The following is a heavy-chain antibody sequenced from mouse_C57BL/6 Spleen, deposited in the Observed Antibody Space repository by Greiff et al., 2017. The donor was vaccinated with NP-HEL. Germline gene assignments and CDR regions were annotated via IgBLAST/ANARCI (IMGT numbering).Heavy chain of an antibody. J-gene: IGHJ4*01. V-gene: IGHV5-16*01. CDR3: ARDSHNWDGNYYAMDY. Sequence: EVQRVESEGGLVQPGSSMKLSCTASGFTFSDYYMAWVRQVPEKGLEWVANINYDGSSTYYLDSLKSRFIISRDNAKNILYLQMSSLKSEDTATYYCARDSHNWDGNYYAMDYWGQGTSATVSS. CDR1: GFTFSDYY. D-gene: IGHD4-1*02. CDR2: INYDGSST.